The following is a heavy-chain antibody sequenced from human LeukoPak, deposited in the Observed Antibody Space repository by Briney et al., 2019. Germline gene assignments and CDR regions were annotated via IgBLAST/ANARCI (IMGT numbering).Heavy chain of an antibody. D-gene: IGHD4-23*01. Sequence: PGGSLRLSCAASGFTFSSYAMSWARQAPGKGLEWVSAISVRAGSTYYADSVKGRFTSSRDNSKNTPYLQMNSVRAEDTAVYYCAKAGFTAGGNSYYYDYGMDVWGQGTTVTVSS. CDR1: GFTFSSYA. CDR2: ISVRAGST. CDR3: AKAGFTAGGNSYYYDYGMDV. V-gene: IGHV3-23*01. J-gene: IGHJ6*02.